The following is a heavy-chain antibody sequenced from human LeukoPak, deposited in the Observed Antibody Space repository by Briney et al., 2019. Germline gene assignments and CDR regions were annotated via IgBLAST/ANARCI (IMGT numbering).Heavy chain of an antibody. J-gene: IGHJ6*03. D-gene: IGHD1/OR15-1a*01. V-gene: IGHV3-33*06. CDR1: GFSFNSYG. CDR3: AKMREQLHPLYYYDMDV. CDR2: IWYDGSNK. Sequence: GGSLRLSCAASGFSFNSYGMHWVRQAPGKGLECVAVIWYDGSNKYYTDSVKGRFTISRDDSKNTLFLQMNSLRVEDTAVYYCAKMREQLHPLYYYDMDVWGKGTTVTVSS.